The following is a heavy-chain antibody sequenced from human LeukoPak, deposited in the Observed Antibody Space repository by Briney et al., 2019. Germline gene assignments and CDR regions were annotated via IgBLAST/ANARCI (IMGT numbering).Heavy chain of an antibody. D-gene: IGHD4/OR15-4a*01. CDR1: GFSFSDSY. CDR3: ARDPDYGDPY. CDR2: ITSSGTTT. V-gene: IGHV3-11*01. J-gene: IGHJ4*02. Sequence: GGSLTLSCSASGFSFSDSYMSWFRLSPEKGLEWIAYITSSGTTTEHADSVKGRFTISRVNAKNSLYLQMNSLRPEDTAVYYCARDPDYGDPYWGQGTLVTVSS.